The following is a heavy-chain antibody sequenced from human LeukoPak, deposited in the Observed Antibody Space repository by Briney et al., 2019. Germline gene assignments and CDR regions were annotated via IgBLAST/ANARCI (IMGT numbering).Heavy chain of an antibody. CDR1: GFTFSNAW. V-gene: IGHV3-23*01. CDR2: ISGGGGST. Sequence: GGSLRLSCAASGFTFSNAWMSWVRQAPGKGLEWVSGISGGGGSTYYADSVKGRFTISRDNSKNTLYLQMNSLRAEDTAVYYRATTGYSSRNYWGQGTLVTVSS. J-gene: IGHJ4*02. D-gene: IGHD6-13*01. CDR3: ATTGYSSRNY.